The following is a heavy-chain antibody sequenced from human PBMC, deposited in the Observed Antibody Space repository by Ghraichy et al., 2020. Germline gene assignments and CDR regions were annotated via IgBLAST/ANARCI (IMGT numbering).Heavy chain of an antibody. CDR2: IYYGGST. CDR1: GDSIITRDYY. J-gene: IGHJ6*02. D-gene: IGHD1-1*01. V-gene: IGHV4-39*07. Sequence: SETLSLTCTVSGDSIITRDYYWGWIRQPPGKGLEWIGSIYYGGSTHYNPSLKSRVTISVDTSKNQFSLKLTSMTAADTAVYYCARDLRGNRQLYGMDVWGQGTTVTVSS. CDR3: ARDLRGNRQLYGMDV.